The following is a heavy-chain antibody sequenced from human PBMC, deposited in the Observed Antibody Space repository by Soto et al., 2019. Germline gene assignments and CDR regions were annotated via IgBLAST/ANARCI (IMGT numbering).Heavy chain of an antibody. D-gene: IGHD3-16*01. CDR1: GFTFSSYS. CDR3: ARGPGGEVPY. CDR2: ISSSSSYI. J-gene: IGHJ4*02. V-gene: IGHV3-21*01. Sequence: EVQLVESGGGLVKPGGSLRLSCAASGFTFSSYSMNWVRQAPGKGLEWVSSISSSSSYIYYADSVKGRFTISRDNAKNSLDLQMNGLSAEGTAVDYCARGPGGEVPYWGQGTLVTVSS.